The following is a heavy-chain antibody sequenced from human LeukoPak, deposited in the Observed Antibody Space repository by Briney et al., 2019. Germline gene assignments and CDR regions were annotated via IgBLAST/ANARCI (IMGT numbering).Heavy chain of an antibody. CDR3: ARGESSDCTCIDY. D-gene: IGHD2-21*02. CDR2: IHGDGST. CDR1: GLTVSSRY. V-gene: IGHV3-53*01. Sequence: GGSLRLSCAASGLTVSSRYMSWVRQAPGKGLEWVSVIHGDGSTYYADSVKGRFTISRDNSKNTLYLQMNSLRAEDTAVYYCARGESSDCTCIDYWGQGTLVTVSS. J-gene: IGHJ4*02.